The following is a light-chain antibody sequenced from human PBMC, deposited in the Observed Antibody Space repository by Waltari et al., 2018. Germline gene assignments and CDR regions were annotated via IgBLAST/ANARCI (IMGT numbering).Light chain of an antibody. CDR3: QHLNSYPPFS. Sequence: DIQLTQSPSFLSASVGDRVTVTFRASQVITSHLAWYQQKPGKAPKLLIYAASTLNSGVPSRFSGSGSGTEFTLTINSLQPEDFATYYCQHLNSYPPFSFGPGTKVDIK. J-gene: IGKJ3*01. CDR1: QVITSH. V-gene: IGKV1-9*01. CDR2: AAS.